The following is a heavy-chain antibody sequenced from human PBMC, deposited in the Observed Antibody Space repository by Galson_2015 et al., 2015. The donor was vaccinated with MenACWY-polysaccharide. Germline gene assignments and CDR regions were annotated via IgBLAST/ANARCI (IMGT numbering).Heavy chain of an antibody. CDR3: AKREARNSGPFDL. CDR2: ITPTGDPK. J-gene: IGHJ4*02. Sequence: SLRLSCAASGFAFSSHAMTWVRQAPGKGLEWLSYITPTGDPKMYADSVKGRFTISRDNAKNSLYLQMDSLRAEDTAVYHCAKREARNSGPFDLWGQGALVTVSS. V-gene: IGHV3-48*01. D-gene: IGHD6-19*01. CDR1: GFAFSSHA.